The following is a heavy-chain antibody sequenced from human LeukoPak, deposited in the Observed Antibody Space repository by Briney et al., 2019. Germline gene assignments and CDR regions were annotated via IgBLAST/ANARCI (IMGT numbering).Heavy chain of an antibody. Sequence: GGSLRLSCAASGFTFRNYGMYWFRQVSGKRLEWVALIWHDGSNKNYADSVKGRFTISRDNAKNTLFLEMNSLRVEDTALYYCARWARFSTGWYELDYWGQGTLVTVSS. CDR3: ARWARFSTGWYELDY. CDR1: GFTFRNYG. V-gene: IGHV3-33*01. J-gene: IGHJ4*02. CDR2: IWHDGSNK. D-gene: IGHD6-13*01.